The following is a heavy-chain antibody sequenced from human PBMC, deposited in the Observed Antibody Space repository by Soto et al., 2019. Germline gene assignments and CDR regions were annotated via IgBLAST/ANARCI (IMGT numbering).Heavy chain of an antibody. CDR1: GGSFSGYY. CDR3: ARGRVVVVAATSGNWFDP. CDR2: INHSGST. V-gene: IGHV4-34*01. D-gene: IGHD2-15*01. J-gene: IGHJ5*02. Sequence: PSETLSLTCAVYGGSFSGYYWSWIRQPPGKGLEWIGEINHSGSTNYNPSLKSRVTISVDTSKNQFSLKLSSVTAADTAVYYCARGRVVVVAATSGNWFDPWGQGTLVTVSS.